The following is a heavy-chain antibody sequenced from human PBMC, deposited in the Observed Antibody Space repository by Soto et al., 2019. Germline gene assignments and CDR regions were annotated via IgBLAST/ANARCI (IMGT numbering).Heavy chain of an antibody. J-gene: IGHJ4*02. V-gene: IGHV4-39*01. CDR3: ATADGFGVVTPFFEY. D-gene: IGHD3-3*01. Sequence: QLHLQESGPGLVKPSETLSLTCTVSGGSISSRSHYWGWIRQSPGKHLEWIGSSFYRGSTHYNPSLKTRVTISVDTSKNQVSLKLYSVTAADTAVYYCATADGFGVVTPFFEYWGQGILVTVSS. CDR1: GGSISSRSHY. CDR2: SFYRGST.